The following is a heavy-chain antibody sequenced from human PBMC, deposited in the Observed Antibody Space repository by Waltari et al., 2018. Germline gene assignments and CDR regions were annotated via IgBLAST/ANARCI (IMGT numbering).Heavy chain of an antibody. D-gene: IGHD6-19*01. CDR2: IIPILGIA. V-gene: IGHV1-69*02. J-gene: IGHJ6*02. Sequence: QVQLVQSGAEVKKPGSSVKVSCKASGGNFSSYTISWVRQAPGQGLEWMGRIIPILGIANYAQKFQGRVTITADKSTSTAYMELSSLRSEDTAVYYCARVIAVAGPNYGMDVWGQGTTVTVSS. CDR1: GGNFSSYT. CDR3: ARVIAVAGPNYGMDV.